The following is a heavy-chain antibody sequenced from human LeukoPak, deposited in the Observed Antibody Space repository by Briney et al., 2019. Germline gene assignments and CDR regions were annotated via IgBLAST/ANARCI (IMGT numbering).Heavy chain of an antibody. CDR1: GFTFSSYA. CDR3: ARDYSSSWYLDYYYYYMDV. Sequence: GGSLRLSCAASGFTFSSYAMTWVRQAPGKGLEWVSAISGSGGSTYYADSVKGRFTISRDNSKNTLFLQMNSLRAEDTAVYYCARDYSSSWYLDYYYYYMDVWGKGTTVTVSS. J-gene: IGHJ6*03. D-gene: IGHD6-13*01. V-gene: IGHV3-23*01. CDR2: ISGSGGST.